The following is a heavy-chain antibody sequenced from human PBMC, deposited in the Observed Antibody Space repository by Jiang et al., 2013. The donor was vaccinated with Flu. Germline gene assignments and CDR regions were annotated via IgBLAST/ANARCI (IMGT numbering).Heavy chain of an antibody. CDR1: GFTFSSYA. CDR3: AKDWYYGSGSYGGYFDY. J-gene: IGHJ4*02. V-gene: IGHV3-23*01. D-gene: IGHD3-10*01. Sequence: ASGFTFSSYAMSWVRQAPGKGLEWVSAISGSGGSTYYADSVKGRFTISRDNSKNTLYLQMNSLRAEDTAVYYCAKDWYYGSGSYGGYFDYWGQGTLVTVSS. CDR2: ISGSGGST.